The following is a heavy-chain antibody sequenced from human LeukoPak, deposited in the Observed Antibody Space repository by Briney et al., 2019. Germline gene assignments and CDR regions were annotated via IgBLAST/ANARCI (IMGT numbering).Heavy chain of an antibody. CDR3: ARSLYCSSTSCSRSYYYGMDV. V-gene: IGHV4-4*07. Sequence: SETLSLTCTVSGGSISSYYWSWIRQPAGKGLEWIGRIYTSGSTNYNPSLKSRVTMSVDTSKNQFSLKLSSVTAADTAVYYCARSLYCSSTSCSRSYYYGMDVWGQGTTVTVPS. D-gene: IGHD2-2*01. J-gene: IGHJ6*02. CDR2: IYTSGST. CDR1: GGSISSYY.